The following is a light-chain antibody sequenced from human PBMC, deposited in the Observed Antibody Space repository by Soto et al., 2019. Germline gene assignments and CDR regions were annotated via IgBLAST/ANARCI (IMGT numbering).Light chain of an antibody. J-gene: IGKJ4*01. CDR3: QQYKDWPPLT. V-gene: IGKV3D-15*01. CDR1: QSGNIN. Sequence: EIVMTQSPVTLSASPGERVTLSCRASQSGNINLAWYQQRHGQPPRVLIYGASNRASGIPDKFSGSGSGTDFTLTISSLEPDDFALYFCQQYKDWPPLTFGGGTRVEIK. CDR2: GAS.